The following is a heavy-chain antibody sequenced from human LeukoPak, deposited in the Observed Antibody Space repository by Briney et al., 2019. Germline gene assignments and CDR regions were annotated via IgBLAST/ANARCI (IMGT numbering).Heavy chain of an antibody. CDR1: GFTFSSYG. CDR2: IWYDGSNK. V-gene: IGHV3-33*06. Sequence: GGSLRLSCAASGFTFSSYGMHWVRQAPGKGLEWVAVIWYDGSNKYYADSVKGRFTISRDNSKNTLYLQMNSLRAEDTAVYYCAKEQQFLSKERRYFDYWGQGTLVTVSS. CDR3: AKEQQFLSKERRYFDY. J-gene: IGHJ4*02. D-gene: IGHD6-13*01.